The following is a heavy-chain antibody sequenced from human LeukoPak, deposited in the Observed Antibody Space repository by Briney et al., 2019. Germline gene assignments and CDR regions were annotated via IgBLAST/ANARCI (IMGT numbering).Heavy chain of an antibody. CDR3: ATAPWFGSH. J-gene: IGHJ4*02. CDR2: IKSKTHGGTA. Sequence: GGSLRLSCAASGFTFNDAWMTWVRQAPGKGLEWLGHIKSKTHGGTADYHAPVKGRFTISRDDSKNTLYLQMNSLKTEDTAVYYCATAPWFGSHWGQGTLVTVSS. CDR1: GFTFNDAW. V-gene: IGHV3-15*01. D-gene: IGHD3-10*01.